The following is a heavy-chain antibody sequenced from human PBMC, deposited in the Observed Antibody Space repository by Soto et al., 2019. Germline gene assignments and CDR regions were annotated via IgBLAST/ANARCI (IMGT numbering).Heavy chain of an antibody. CDR2: INPNSGGT. D-gene: IGHD5-12*01. V-gene: IGHV1-2*02. CDR3: ARDKIVATITAYYYYVMDV. CDR1: GYTFTGYY. Sequence: QVQLVQSGAEVKKPGASVKVSCKASGYTFTGYYMHWVRQAPGQGLEWMGWINPNSGGTNYAQKFQGRVTMTRDTSISTAYIELSRLRSDDTAVYYCARDKIVATITAYYYYVMDVWGQGTTVTVSS. J-gene: IGHJ6*02.